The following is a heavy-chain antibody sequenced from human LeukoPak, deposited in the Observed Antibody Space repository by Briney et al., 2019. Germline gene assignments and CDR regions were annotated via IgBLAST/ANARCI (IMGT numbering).Heavy chain of an antibody. V-gene: IGHV4-4*07. CDR3: ARTGLVGAEYWYFDL. CDR1: GFTFSSYA. CDR2: IYTSGST. D-gene: IGHD1-26*01. Sequence: GSLRLSCAASGFTFSSYAMSWIRQPAGKGLEWIGRIYTSGSTNYNPSLKSRVTMSVDTSKNQFSLKLSSVTAADTAVYYCARTGLVGAEYWYFDLWGRGTLVTVSS. J-gene: IGHJ2*01.